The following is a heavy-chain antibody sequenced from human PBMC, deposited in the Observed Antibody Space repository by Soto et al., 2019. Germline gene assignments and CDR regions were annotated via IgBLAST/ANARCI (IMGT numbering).Heavy chain of an antibody. D-gene: IGHD5-18*01. J-gene: IGHJ5*02. CDR2: INPSGGST. CDR1: GYTFTSYY. Sequence: QVQLVQSGAEVKKPGASVKVSCKASGYTFTSYYMHWVRQAPGQGLEWMGIINPSGGSTSYAQKFQGTVTMTRDTSTSTVSMELSSLRSEDTAVYYCARVYPSDTRYGYVGNNWFDPWGQGTLVTVSS. V-gene: IGHV1-46*03. CDR3: ARVYPSDTRYGYVGNNWFDP.